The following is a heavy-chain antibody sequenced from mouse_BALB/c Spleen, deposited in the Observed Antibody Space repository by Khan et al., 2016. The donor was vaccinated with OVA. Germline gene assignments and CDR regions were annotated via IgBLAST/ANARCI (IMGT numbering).Heavy chain of an antibody. CDR3: ARFHGGY. J-gene: IGHJ2*01. Sequence: QIQLVQSGPDLKKPGETVKISCKASGYTFTDYVMNWVKQAPGKGLKWMGWINTYTGEPTYADDFKGRFAFSLETSASTAYWQINSLKNEDTATYFCARFHGGYWGQGTTLTVSS. CDR1: GYTFTDYV. CDR2: INTYTGEP. V-gene: IGHV9-3-1*01.